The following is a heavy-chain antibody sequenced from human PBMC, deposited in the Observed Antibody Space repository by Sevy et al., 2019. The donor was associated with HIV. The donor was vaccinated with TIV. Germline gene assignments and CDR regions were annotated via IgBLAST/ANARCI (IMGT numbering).Heavy chain of an antibody. Sequence: GGSLRLSCAASGFTFSSYSMNWVRQAPGKGLEWVSAISGSGGSTYYADSVKGRFTISRDNSKNTLYLQMNSLRAEDTAVYYCAAQGGELPFDYWGQGSLVTVSS. CDR3: AAQGGELPFDY. CDR1: GFTFSSYS. D-gene: IGHD1-26*01. J-gene: IGHJ4*02. CDR2: ISGSGGST. V-gene: IGHV3-23*01.